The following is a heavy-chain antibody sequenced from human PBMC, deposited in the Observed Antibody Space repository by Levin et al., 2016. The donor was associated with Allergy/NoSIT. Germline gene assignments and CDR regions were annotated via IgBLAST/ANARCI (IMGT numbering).Heavy chain of an antibody. V-gene: IGHV3-30-3*01. J-gene: IGHJ4*02. CDR1: GFSFSDYA. D-gene: IGHD1-1*01. CDR3: ARERSGAGNHQLVGPDK. CDR2: ASFDGNNK. Sequence: GGSLRLSCTVSGFSFSDYALHWVRQAPGRGLEWVALASFDGNNKYYADSVKGRFTVSRDNSNSTLYLQMNSLRGEDAAVYYCARERSGAGNHQLVGPDKWGQGTLVIVSS.